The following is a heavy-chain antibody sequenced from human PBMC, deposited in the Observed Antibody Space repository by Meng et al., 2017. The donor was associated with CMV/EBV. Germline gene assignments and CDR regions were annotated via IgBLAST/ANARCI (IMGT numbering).Heavy chain of an antibody. J-gene: IGHJ5*02. D-gene: IGHD3-22*01. CDR1: GFTFSSYD. V-gene: IGHV3-13*01. CDR3: ARTGNYYDSSGYYRPFDP. Sequence: GESLKISCAASGFTFSSYDMHWVRQATGKGLEWVSAIGTAGDTYYPGSVKGRFTISRENAKNSLYLQMNSLRAGDTAVYYCARTGNYYDSSGYYRPFDPWGQGTLVTVSS. CDR2: IGTAGDT.